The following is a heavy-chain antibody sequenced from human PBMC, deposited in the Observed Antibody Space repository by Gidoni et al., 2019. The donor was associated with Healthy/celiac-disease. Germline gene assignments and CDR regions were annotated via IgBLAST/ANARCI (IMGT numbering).Heavy chain of an antibody. J-gene: IGHJ6*02. Sequence: QVQLVQSGSELKKPGAAVTVSCKASGYTFTSYAMNWVRQAPGQGLEWMGWINTNTGNPTYAQCFTGRFVFSLDTSVSTAYLQISSLKAEDTAVYYCARQTSAPPYGSGSYRVYYYGMDVWGQGTTVTVSS. CDR3: ARQTSAPPYGSGSYRVYYYGMDV. CDR2: INTNTGNP. CDR1: GYTFTSYA. V-gene: IGHV7-4-1*02. D-gene: IGHD3-10*01.